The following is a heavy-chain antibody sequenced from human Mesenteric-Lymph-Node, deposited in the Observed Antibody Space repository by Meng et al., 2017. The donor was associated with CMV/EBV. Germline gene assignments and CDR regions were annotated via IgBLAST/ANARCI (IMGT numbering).Heavy chain of an antibody. V-gene: IGHV3-74*01. CDR2: INVDGSDT. D-gene: IGHD3-3*01. J-gene: IGHJ4*02. CDR1: GFTFTNYW. CDR3: ARSRWSGYAGV. Sequence: GESLKISCEASGFTFTNYWILWVRQAPGKGLFWVSRINVDGSDTDYADSVKGRFTISRDNAKNTVYLQMNSLTVDDTAVYYCARSRWSGYAGVWGQGALVTVSS.